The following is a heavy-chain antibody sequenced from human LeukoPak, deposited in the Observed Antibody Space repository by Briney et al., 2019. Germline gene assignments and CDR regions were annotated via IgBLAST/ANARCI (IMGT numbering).Heavy chain of an antibody. D-gene: IGHD3-22*01. Sequence: GGSLRLSCAASGFTFSTFGMHWVRQAPGKGLEWVAVVSFDGRNEYYADSVKGRFTISRDNAKNSLSLQMNSLRAEDTAVYYCARDDYFDISGYYSDNAFDIWGQGTMVTVSS. CDR2: VSFDGRNE. V-gene: IGHV3-30*03. J-gene: IGHJ3*02. CDR3: ARDDYFDISGYYSDNAFDI. CDR1: GFTFSTFG.